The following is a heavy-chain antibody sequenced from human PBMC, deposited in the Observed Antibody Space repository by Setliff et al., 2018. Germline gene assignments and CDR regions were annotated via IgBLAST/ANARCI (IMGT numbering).Heavy chain of an antibody. J-gene: IGHJ4*02. Sequence: GASVKVSCKASGYTFTGYYMHWVRQAPGQGLEWMGWINPNSGGTNYAQKFQGWVTMTRDTSISTAYMELSSLRSEDTAVYYCYITYSYGLYYFDYWGQGTLVTVSS. CDR1: GYTFTGYY. CDR3: YITYSYGLYYFDY. V-gene: IGHV1-2*04. CDR2: INPNSGGT. D-gene: IGHD5-18*01.